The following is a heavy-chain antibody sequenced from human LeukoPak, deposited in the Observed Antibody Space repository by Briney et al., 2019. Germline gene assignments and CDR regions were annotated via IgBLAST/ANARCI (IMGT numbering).Heavy chain of an antibody. CDR3: ARDSAAYYYYYYMDV. J-gene: IGHJ6*03. V-gene: IGHV3-9*01. CDR1: GFNFDDYT. D-gene: IGHD2-15*01. CDR2: ISWNSDFI. Sequence: GGSLRLSCAASGFNFDDYTMHWVRQPPGKGLEWVSGISWNSDFIVYGDSVKGRFTISRDNAKSSLYLQMNSLRADDTAVYYCARDSAAYYYYYYMDVWGKGTTVTISS.